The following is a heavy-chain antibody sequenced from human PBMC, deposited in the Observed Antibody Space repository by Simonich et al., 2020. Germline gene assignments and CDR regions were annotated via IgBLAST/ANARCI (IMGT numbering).Heavy chain of an antibody. V-gene: IGHV3-30*04. J-gene: IGHJ3*02. CDR2: ISYDGNNK. CDR3: AREGLLLDAFDI. D-gene: IGHD2-15*01. Sequence: QVQLVESGGGVVQPGRSLRLSCAASGFTFSSYAMHWVRQDPGKGLEWGAVISYDGNNKYYANAWKGRFTISRDNSKNTLYLQMNSLRAEDTAVYYCAREGLLLDAFDIWGQGTMVTVSS. CDR1: GFTFSSYA.